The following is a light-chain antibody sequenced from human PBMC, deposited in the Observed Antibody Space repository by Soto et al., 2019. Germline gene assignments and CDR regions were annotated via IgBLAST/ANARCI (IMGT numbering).Light chain of an antibody. V-gene: IGKV3-11*01. CDR3: QQRGDWPLYT. CDR1: QSVSNY. Sequence: ENVLTQSPATLSLSPGERATLSCRASQSVSNYVAWYQQKPGQAPRLLIYDASNRATGVPARFSGSGSGTDFTLTISSLEPEDFAVYYCQQRGDWPLYTFGQGSKLEIK. CDR2: DAS. J-gene: IGKJ2*01.